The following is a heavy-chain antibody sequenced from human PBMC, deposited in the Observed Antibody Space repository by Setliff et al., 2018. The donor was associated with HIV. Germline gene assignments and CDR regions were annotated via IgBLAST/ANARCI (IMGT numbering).Heavy chain of an antibody. D-gene: IGHD3-10*01. CDR2: IWYDGSNK. Sequence: PGGSLRLSCEASGFTFSSYGMHWVRQAPGKGLEWVAVIWYDGSNKYYADSVKGRFTISRDNSKNTLYLQMDSLRAEDTAVYYCAFRGFGDSLSWFPLRYWGQGTLVTVSS. J-gene: IGHJ4*02. CDR1: GFTFSSYG. CDR3: AFRGFGDSLSWFPLRY. V-gene: IGHV3-33*08.